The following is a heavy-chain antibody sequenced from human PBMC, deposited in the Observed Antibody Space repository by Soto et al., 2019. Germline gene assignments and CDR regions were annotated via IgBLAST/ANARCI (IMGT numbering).Heavy chain of an antibody. V-gene: IGHV3-48*01. CDR2: ISDSSSTI. Sequence: PGGSLRLSCAASGFTFNTYNMNWVRQAPGKGLEWVSYISDSSSTIHYADSVKGRFTISRDNAKNSLYMQMNSLRADDTAVYYCARDDYPYYDDSSGYHFDYWGQGA. D-gene: IGHD3-22*01. CDR1: GFTFNTYN. CDR3: ARDDYPYYDDSSGYHFDY. J-gene: IGHJ4*02.